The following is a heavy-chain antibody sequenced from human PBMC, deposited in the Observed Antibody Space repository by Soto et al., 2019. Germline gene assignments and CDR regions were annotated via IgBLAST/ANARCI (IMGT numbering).Heavy chain of an antibody. V-gene: IGHV3-30*18. J-gene: IGHJ1*01. Sequence: PGGSLRLSCAASGFTFSSYGMHWVRQAPGKGLEWVAVISYDGSNKYYADSVKGRFTISRDNSKNTLYLQMNSLRAEDTAVYYCAKDSGSGSFGYFQHWGQGTLVTVSS. CDR1: GFTFSSYG. D-gene: IGHD1-26*01. CDR3: AKDSGSGSFGYFQH. CDR2: ISYDGSNK.